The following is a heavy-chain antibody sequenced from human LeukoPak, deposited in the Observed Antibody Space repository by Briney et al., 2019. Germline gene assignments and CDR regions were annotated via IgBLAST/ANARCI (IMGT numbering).Heavy chain of an antibody. CDR1: GYTLSEIS. D-gene: IGHD6-19*01. CDR2: FDPEDGET. CDR3: ARVAGYSSGWSVYYFDY. J-gene: IGHJ4*02. V-gene: IGHV1-24*01. Sequence: GASVKVSCKVSGYTLSEISMHWVRQAPGKGLEWMGGFDPEDGETIYAQKFQGRVTMTEDTSTDTAYMELRSLRSDDTAVYYCARVAGYSSGWSVYYFDYWGQGTLVTVSS.